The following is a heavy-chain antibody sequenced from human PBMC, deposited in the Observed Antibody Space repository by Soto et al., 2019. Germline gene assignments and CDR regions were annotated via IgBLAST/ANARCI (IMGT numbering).Heavy chain of an antibody. D-gene: IGHD3-10*01. CDR1: GGSISSYY. Sequence: SETLSSTCTVSGGSISSYYWSWIRQPPGKGLEWIGYIYYSGSTNYNPSLKSRVTISVDTSKNQFSLQLSSVTAADTAVYYCATYYQVLPSYGSSSSPSVGQYYRMDVCQQRTTISV. V-gene: IGHV4-59*12. CDR2: IYYSGST. J-gene: IGHJ6*01. CDR3: ATYYQVLPSYGSSSSPSVGQYYRMDV.